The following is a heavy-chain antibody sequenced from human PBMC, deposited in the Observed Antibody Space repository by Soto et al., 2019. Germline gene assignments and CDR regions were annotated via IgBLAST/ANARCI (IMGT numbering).Heavy chain of an antibody. CDR3: ARDFNYDFWSGYYKEGRNYGMDV. J-gene: IGHJ6*02. CDR1: GSTFSSYG. Sequence: SLRLSCAASGSTFSSYGMHWVRQAPGKGLEWVAVIWYDGSNKYYADSVKGRFTISRDNSKNTLYLQMNSLRAEETAVYYCARDFNYDFWSGYYKEGRNYGMDVWGQGTTVTVS. D-gene: IGHD3-3*01. V-gene: IGHV3-33*01. CDR2: IWYDGSNK.